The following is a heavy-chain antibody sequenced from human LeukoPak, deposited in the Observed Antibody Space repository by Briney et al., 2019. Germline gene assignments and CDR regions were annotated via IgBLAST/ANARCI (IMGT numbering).Heavy chain of an antibody. J-gene: IGHJ4*02. D-gene: IGHD3-9*01. CDR2: ITASSTAI. V-gene: IGHV3-21*01. Sequence: PGGPLRLSCAASGFTFNTYTMNWVRQAPGKGLEWVSSITASSTAIYSADSVKGRFTISRDNAKNFLYLQMNSLRAEDTAAYYCARTYYDILTGYNPYFDYWGQGILVTVSS. CDR3: ARTYYDILTGYNPYFDY. CDR1: GFTFNTYT.